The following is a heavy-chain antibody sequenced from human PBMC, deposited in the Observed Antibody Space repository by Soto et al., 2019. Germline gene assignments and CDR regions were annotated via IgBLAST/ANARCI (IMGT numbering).Heavy chain of an antibody. Sequence: SETLSLTCSVSGASINTGGFYWSWVRQYPGKGLDWIGYGSHTGSGYLNPSLRSRITISLDTPNNQFSLRLTSVTAADTAVYYCARVKVTTEYFDSWGQGSLVTVSS. CDR2: GSHTGSG. V-gene: IGHV4-31*03. D-gene: IGHD4-17*01. CDR3: ARVKVTTEYFDS. J-gene: IGHJ4*02. CDR1: GASINTGGFY.